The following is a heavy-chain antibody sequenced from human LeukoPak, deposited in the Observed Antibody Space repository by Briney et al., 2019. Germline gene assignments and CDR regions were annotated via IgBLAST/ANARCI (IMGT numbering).Heavy chain of an antibody. CDR1: GFTFSSYS. CDR3: ARDEDKYFDWLLSAFDI. D-gene: IGHD3-9*01. J-gene: IGHJ3*02. CDR2: ISSSSSYI. Sequence: GGSLRLSCAASGFTFSSYSMSWVRQAPGKGLEWVSSISSSSSYIYYADSVKGRFTISRDNAKNSLYLQMNSLRAEDTAVYYCARDEDKYFDWLLSAFDIWGQGTMVTVSS. V-gene: IGHV3-21*01.